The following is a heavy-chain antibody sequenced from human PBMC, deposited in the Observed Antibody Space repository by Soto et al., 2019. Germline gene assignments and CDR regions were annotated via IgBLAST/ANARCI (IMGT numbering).Heavy chain of an antibody. CDR3: ARESRFLEWLSLNWFDP. D-gene: IGHD3-3*01. CDR2: IGANAGVT. CDR1: GFNFKNFA. V-gene: IGHV3-64*04. J-gene: IGHJ5*02. Sequence: GGSLRLSCSASGFNFKNFALYWVRQTPGNGLHFVSAIGANAGVTYYAESVKDRFTISRDNAKNSLYLQMNSLRDEDTAVYYCARESRFLEWLSLNWFDPWGQ.